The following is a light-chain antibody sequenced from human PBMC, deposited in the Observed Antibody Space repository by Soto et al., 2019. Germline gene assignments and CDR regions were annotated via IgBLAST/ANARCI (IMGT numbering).Light chain of an antibody. J-gene: IGKJ5*01. V-gene: IGKV3-15*01. CDR1: QNVYNN. CDR2: DAS. CDR3: QQDNKRPDIT. Sequence: EMAMTQSPATLSVSPGERAILSCRASQNVYNNLAWYQQKPGQAPRLLIFDASTRATGIPARFSGSGSGTEITLTSSPLQSEDRATSYRQQDNKRPDITFAQGTRLEIK.